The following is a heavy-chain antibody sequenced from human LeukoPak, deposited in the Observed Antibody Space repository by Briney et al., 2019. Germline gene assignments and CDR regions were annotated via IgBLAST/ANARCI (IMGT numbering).Heavy chain of an antibody. CDR1: GGSIGSSAYS. D-gene: IGHD3-10*01. CDR3: ARDSRRITMVRGATEIGY. V-gene: IGHV3-11*01. CDR2: ISSSGSTI. Sequence: LSLTCTVSGGSIGSSAYSWGWIRQAPGKGLEWVSYISSSGSTIYYADSVKGRFTISRDNAKNSLYLQMNSLRAEDTAVYYCARDSRRITMVRGATEIGYWGQGTLVTVSS. J-gene: IGHJ4*02.